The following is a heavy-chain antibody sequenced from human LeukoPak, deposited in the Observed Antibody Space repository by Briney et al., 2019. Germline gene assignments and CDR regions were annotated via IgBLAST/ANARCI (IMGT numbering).Heavy chain of an antibody. J-gene: IGHJ4*02. CDR2: INPNTGGT. V-gene: IGHV1-2*02. CDR3: AKSYSTGCGDS. D-gene: IGHD2-8*02. Sequence: ASVKVSCKASGYTFTGYYMHCVRQAPGQGLEWMGWINPNTGGTNYPQNLQGRVTMTSDTSISTAYMELSRLRSDDTAVYFCAKSYSTGCGDSWGQGTLVTVSS. CDR1: GYTFTGYY.